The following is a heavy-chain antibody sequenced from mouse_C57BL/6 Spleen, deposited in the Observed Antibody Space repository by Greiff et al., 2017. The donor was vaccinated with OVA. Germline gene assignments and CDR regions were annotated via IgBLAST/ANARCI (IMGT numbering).Heavy chain of an antibody. V-gene: IGHV10-1*01. CDR2: IRSKSNNYAT. CDR1: GFSFNTYA. CDR3: VRPSVVGYAMDY. Sequence: EVKLMDSGGGLVQPKGSLKLSCAASGFSFNTYAMNWVRQAPGKGLEWVARIRSKSNNYATYYADSVKDRFTISRDDSESMLYLQMNNLKTEDTAMYYCVRPSVVGYAMDYWGQGTSVTVSS. D-gene: IGHD1-1*01. J-gene: IGHJ4*01.